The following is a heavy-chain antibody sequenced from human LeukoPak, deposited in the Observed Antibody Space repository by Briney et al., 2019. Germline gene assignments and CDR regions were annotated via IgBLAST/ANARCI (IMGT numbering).Heavy chain of an antibody. D-gene: IGHD6-13*01. CDR2: IYYSGST. CDR3: ARDSSLGAAAGTFDY. V-gene: IGHV4-59*12. Sequence: PSETLSLTCTVSGGSISSYYWSWIRQPPGKGLEWIGYIYYSGSTNYNPSLKSRVTISVDTSKNQFSLKLSSVTAADTAVYYCARDSSLGAAAGTFDYWGQGTLVTVSS. J-gene: IGHJ4*02. CDR1: GGSISSYY.